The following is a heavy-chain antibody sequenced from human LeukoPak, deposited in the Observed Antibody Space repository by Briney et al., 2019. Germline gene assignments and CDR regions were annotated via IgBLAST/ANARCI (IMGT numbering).Heavy chain of an antibody. V-gene: IGHV4-34*01. Sequence: SETLSLTCAGYGGSFSGYYWSWIRQPPGKWLEWIGEINHSGSTNYNPSLKSRVTISVDTSKNQFSLKLSSVTAADTAVYYCARRRLYYYYMDVWGKGTTVTVSS. J-gene: IGHJ6*03. CDR1: GGSFSGYY. CDR3: ARRRLYYYYMDV. CDR2: INHSGST.